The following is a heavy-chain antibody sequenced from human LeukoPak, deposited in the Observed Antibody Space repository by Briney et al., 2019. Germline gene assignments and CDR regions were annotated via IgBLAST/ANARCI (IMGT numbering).Heavy chain of an antibody. CDR3: AKPTWGDGDSSGWSAFDY. J-gene: IGHJ4*02. V-gene: IGHV3-23*01. Sequence: PGGSLRLSCTASGFTFSNYAMSWVRQAPGKGLEWVSDISGSGGSTYYAYSVKGRFTVSRDNSKNTLYLQVSSLRAEDTAVYYCAKPTWGDGDSSGWSAFDYWGQGTLVIVSS. CDR2: ISGSGGST. D-gene: IGHD6-19*01. CDR1: GFTFSNYA.